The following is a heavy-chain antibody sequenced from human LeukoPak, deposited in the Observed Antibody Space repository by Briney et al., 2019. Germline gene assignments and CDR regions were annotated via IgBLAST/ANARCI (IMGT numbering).Heavy chain of an antibody. D-gene: IGHD4-11*01. CDR2: INPSGGST. Sequence: ASVKVSCKASGYTFTSYYMHWVRQAPGQGLEWMGIINPSGGSTGYAQKFQGRVTMTRDMSTSTVYMELSSLRSEDTAVYYCARDPLATVTTPTRGSYYYYMDVWGQGTTVTVSS. J-gene: IGHJ6*03. V-gene: IGHV1-46*01. CDR1: GYTFTSYY. CDR3: ARDPLATVTTPTRGSYYYYMDV.